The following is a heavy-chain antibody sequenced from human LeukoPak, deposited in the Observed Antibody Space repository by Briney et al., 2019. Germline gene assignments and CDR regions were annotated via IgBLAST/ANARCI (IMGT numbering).Heavy chain of an antibody. CDR2: IKQDGSEK. V-gene: IGHV3-7*01. Sequence: GGSLRLSCAASGFTFSSYWMSWVRQAPGKGLEWVANIKQDGSEKYYVDSVKGRFTISRDNAKNSLYLQMNSLRAEDTAVYYCARDEYDFWNGYYNYYYGMDVWGQGTTVTVSS. D-gene: IGHD3-3*01. CDR1: GFTFSSYW. J-gene: IGHJ6*02. CDR3: ARDEYDFWNGYYNYYYGMDV.